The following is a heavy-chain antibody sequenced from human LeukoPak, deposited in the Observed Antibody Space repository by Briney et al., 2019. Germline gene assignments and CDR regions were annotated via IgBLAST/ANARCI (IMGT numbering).Heavy chain of an antibody. Sequence: PSETPSLTCTVSGASISSYYYNWIRQAAGRGLEWIGRLYISGSTDYNPSLKSRVTITVDTSNNQFSLNLNSVTAADTAVYFCARDLSGSPYFDYWGQGVLVTVSS. CDR3: ARDLSGSPYFDY. J-gene: IGHJ4*02. D-gene: IGHD3-10*01. V-gene: IGHV4-4*07. CDR1: GASISSYY. CDR2: LYISGST.